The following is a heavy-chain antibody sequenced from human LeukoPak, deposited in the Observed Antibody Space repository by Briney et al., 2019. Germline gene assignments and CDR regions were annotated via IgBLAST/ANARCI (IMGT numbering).Heavy chain of an antibody. CDR1: GYSISSGYY. CDR3: ARASGPPMTYGSGTVFGY. CDR2: IYHSGST. V-gene: IGHV4-38-2*02. Sequence: PSETLSLTCTVSGYSISSGYYWGWIPQPPGKGLELIGSIYHSGSTYYNPSLKRRVTISVDTSKNQFSLKLSSVTAADTAVYYCARASGPPMTYGSGTVFGYWGQGTLVTVSS. J-gene: IGHJ4*02. D-gene: IGHD3-10*01.